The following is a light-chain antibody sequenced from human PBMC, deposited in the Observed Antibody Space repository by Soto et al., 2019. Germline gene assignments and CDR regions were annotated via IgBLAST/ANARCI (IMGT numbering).Light chain of an antibody. J-gene: IGKJ5*01. Sequence: IMLSHSSGIVYLSPGDRATLSCRASQTISSGFLAWYQQRVGQAPRLLIYDACNRATGVPDRFSGSGSGTDFSLTISRLEPEDFAVYHCQQYSSSPRTFGEGTRLEIK. CDR3: QQYSSSPRT. CDR1: QTISSGF. V-gene: IGKV3-20*01. CDR2: DAC.